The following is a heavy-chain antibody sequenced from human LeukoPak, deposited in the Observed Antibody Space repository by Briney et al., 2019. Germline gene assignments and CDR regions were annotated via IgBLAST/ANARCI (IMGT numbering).Heavy chain of an antibody. D-gene: IGHD2-21*02. CDR1: GYTFTSYA. V-gene: IGHV7-4-1*02. J-gene: IGHJ2*01. CDR2: INTNTGNP. CDR3: ARVSVTPPWYFDL. Sequence: ASVKVSCKASGYTFTSYAMNWVRQAPGQGLEWVGWINTNTGNPTYAQGFTGRFVFSLDTSVSTAYLQISSLKAEDTAVYYCARVSVTPPWYFDLWGRGTLVTVSS.